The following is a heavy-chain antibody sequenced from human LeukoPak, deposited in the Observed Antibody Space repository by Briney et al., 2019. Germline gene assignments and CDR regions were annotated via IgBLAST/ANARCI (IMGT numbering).Heavy chain of an antibody. CDR2: IIPIFGTA. D-gene: IGHD3-22*01. V-gene: IGHV1-69*13. Sequence: ASVKVSCKASGGTFSSYAISWVRQAPGQVLEWMGGIIPIFGTANYAQKFQGRVTITADESTSTAYMELSSLRSEDTAVYYCAADNRALYDSSGFDYWGQGTLVTVSS. CDR1: GGTFSSYA. CDR3: AADNRALYDSSGFDY. J-gene: IGHJ4*02.